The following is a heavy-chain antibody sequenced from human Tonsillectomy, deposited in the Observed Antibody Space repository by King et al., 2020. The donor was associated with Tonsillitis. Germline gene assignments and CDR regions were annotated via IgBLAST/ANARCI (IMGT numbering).Heavy chain of an antibody. D-gene: IGHD2-2*01. J-gene: IGHJ6*02. CDR2: ISNDGSNK. CDR1: GFTFSSYG. V-gene: IGHV3-30*18. Sequence: VQLVESGGGVVQPGRSLRLSCAASGFTFSSYGMHWVRQATGKGLEWVAVISNDGSNKYYADSVKGRFTISRDNSKNTLYLQMNSLSAEDTAVYYCAKDWGQVVVVPGGMDVWGQGTTVTVSS. CDR3: AKDWGQVVVVPGGMDV.